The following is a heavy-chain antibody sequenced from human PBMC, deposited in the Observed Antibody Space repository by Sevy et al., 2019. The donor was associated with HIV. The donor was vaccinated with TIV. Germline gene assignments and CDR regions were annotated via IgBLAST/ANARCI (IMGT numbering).Heavy chain of an antibody. V-gene: IGHV3-11*04. CDR2: ISSSGSTI. CDR1: GFTFSDYY. J-gene: IGHJ4*02. CDR3: AKLGFYYDSSAYDYFDY. Sequence: GGSLRLSCAASGFTFSDYYMSWIRQAPGKGLEWVSYISSSGSTIYYADSVKGRFTISRDNAKNSLYLQMNSLRVEDTAVYFCAKLGFYYDSSAYDYFDYWGQGTLVTVSS. D-gene: IGHD3-22*01.